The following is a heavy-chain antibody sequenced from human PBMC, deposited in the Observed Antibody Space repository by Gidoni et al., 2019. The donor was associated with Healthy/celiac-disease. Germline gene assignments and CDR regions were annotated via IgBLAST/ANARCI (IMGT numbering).Heavy chain of an antibody. J-gene: IGHJ6*02. CDR1: GGSFSGYY. D-gene: IGHD3-3*01. CDR2: INHSGST. V-gene: IGHV4-34*01. CDR3: AGRRYYDFWSGYYYYYGMDV. Sequence: QVQLQQWGAGLLKPSETLSLTCAVYGGSFSGYYWSWIRQPPGKGLEWIGEINHSGSTNYNPSLKSRVTISVDTSKNQFSLKLSSVTAADTAVYYCAGRRYYDFWSGYYYYYGMDVWGQGTTVTVSS.